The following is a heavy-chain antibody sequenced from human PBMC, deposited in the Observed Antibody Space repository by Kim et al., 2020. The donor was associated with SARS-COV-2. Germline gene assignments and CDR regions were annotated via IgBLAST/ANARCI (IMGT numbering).Heavy chain of an antibody. J-gene: IGHJ2*01. CDR1: GGSFSGYY. CDR2: INHSGST. V-gene: IGHV4-34*01. CDR3: ARGFRRYFDL. Sequence: SETLSLTCAVYGGSFSGYYWSWIRQPPGKGLEWIGEINHSGSTNYNPSLKSRVTISVDTSKNQFSLKLSSVPAADTAVYYCARGFRRYFDLWGRGTLVTVSS.